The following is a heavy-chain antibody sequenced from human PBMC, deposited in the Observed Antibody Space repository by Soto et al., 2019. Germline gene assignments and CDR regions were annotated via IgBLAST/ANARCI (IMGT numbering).Heavy chain of an antibody. D-gene: IGHD4-17*01. CDR3: ARGTTVTTLSLAY. J-gene: IGHJ4*02. V-gene: IGHV4-59*01. CDR2: IYYSGST. CDR1: GGSISSYY. Sequence: SETLSLTCTVSGGSISSYYWIWIRQPPGKGLEWIGYIYYSGSTNYNPSLKSRVTISVDTSKNQFSLKLSSVTAADTAVYYCARGTTVTTLSLAYWGQGTLVTVSS.